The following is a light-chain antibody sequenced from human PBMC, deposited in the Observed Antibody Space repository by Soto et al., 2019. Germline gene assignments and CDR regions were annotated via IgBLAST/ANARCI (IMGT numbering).Light chain of an antibody. CDR1: SSDVGGYDY. CDR2: EVS. V-gene: IGLV2-8*01. Sequence: QSVLTQPPSASGSPGQSVTISCTGTSSDVGGYDYVSWYQQHPGKAPKLIIYEVSERPSGVPDRFSGSKSGNTASLTISGLQAEDEADYYCNSYRDTDTFWVFGGGTKLTVL. CDR3: NSYRDTDTFWV. J-gene: IGLJ3*02.